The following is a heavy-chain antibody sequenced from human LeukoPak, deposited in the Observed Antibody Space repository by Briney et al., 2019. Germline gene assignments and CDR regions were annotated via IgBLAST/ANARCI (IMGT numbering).Heavy chain of an antibody. J-gene: IGHJ6*03. CDR2: IYTSGST. V-gene: IGHV4-61*02. Sequence: SETLSLTCTVSGGSIISGSYYWSWIRQPAGKGLEWIGRIYTSGSTNYNPSLKSRVTISVDTSKNQFSLKLSSVTAADTAVYYCARDRIYYYYMDVWGKGTTVTVSS. CDR3: ARDRIYYYYMDV. CDR1: GGSIISGSYY.